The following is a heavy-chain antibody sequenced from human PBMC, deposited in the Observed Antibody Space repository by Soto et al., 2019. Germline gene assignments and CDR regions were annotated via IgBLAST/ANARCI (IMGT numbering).Heavy chain of an antibody. V-gene: IGHV5-10-1*01. CDR3: ARLESTVTRLSSLGYYYYGMDV. D-gene: IGHD4-17*01. CDR1: GYSFTSFW. Sequence: GESLKISFKGSGYSFTSFWISWVHQMPGKGLEWMGRIDPSDSYTNYSPSFQGHVTISADKSISTAYLQWSSLKASDTAMYYCARLESTVTRLSSLGYYYYGMDVWGQGTTVTVSS. CDR2: IDPSDSYT. J-gene: IGHJ6*02.